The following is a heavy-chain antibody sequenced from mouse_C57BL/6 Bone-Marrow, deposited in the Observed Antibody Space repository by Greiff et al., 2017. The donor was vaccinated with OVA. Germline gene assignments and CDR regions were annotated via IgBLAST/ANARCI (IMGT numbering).Heavy chain of an antibody. J-gene: IGHJ3*01. Sequence: QVQLQQSGAELVRPGASVTLSCKASGYTFTDYEMHWVKQTPVHGLEWIGAIDPETGGTAYNQKFKGKAILTADKSSSTAYMELRSLTSEDSAVYYCTRRYGSSYFAYWGQGTLVTVSA. CDR1: GYTFTDYE. CDR3: TRRYGSSYFAY. D-gene: IGHD1-1*01. V-gene: IGHV1-15*01. CDR2: IDPETGGT.